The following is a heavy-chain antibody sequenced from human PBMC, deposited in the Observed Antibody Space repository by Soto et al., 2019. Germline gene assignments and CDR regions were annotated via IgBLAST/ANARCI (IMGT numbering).Heavy chain of an antibody. CDR1: GDSISGGGDY. CDR3: ARSQRSYHPQNWLDP. CDR2: MYYSGST. J-gene: IGHJ5*02. Sequence: QVQLQESGPGLVKPSQTLSLTCTVSGDSISGGGDYWSWIRQHPGKGLEWIGYMYYSGSTYYNPSLESRVTISVDTSKNQFSLKLSSVTAADTAVYYCARSQRSYHPQNWLDPWGQGILVTVSS. V-gene: IGHV4-31*03. D-gene: IGHD3-16*02.